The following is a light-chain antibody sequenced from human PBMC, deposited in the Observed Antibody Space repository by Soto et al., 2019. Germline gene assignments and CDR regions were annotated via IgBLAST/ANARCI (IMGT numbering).Light chain of an antibody. CDR3: SSYTCSSTYV. CDR2: DVS. J-gene: IGLJ1*01. V-gene: IGLV2-14*01. CDR1: SSDVGGYNY. Sequence: QSVLTQPASVSGSPGQSIAISCTGASSDVGGYNYVSWYQQHPGKAPRLMIYDVSNRPSGVSDRFSGSKSGNTASLTISGLQAEDEAEYYCSSYTCSSTYVFGTGTKVT.